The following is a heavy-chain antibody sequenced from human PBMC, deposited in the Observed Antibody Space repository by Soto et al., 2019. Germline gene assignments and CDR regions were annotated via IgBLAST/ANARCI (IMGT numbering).Heavy chain of an antibody. J-gene: IGHJ4*02. V-gene: IGHV4-30-4*01. CDR2: ICYSGST. CDR1: GGSISSGDYY. D-gene: IGHD3-22*01. Sequence: LSLTCTVSGGSISSGDYYWSWIRQPPGKGLEWIGYICYSGSTYYNPSLKSRVTISVDTSKNQFSLKLSSVTAADTAVYYCARSWLYYDDSSGYYNWGQGTLVTVSS. CDR3: ARSWLYYDDSSGYYN.